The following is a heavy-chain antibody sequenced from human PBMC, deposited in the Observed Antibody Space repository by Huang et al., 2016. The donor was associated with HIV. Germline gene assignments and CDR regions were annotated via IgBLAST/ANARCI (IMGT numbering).Heavy chain of an antibody. CDR1: GFTSSGFS. J-gene: IGHJ6*02. D-gene: IGHD1-7*01. Sequence: EEQLVESGGGLVKPGGSLRLSCDVSGFTSSGFSFTWVRQAPGQGLQWVAAISASSSYIHYADSVRGRFTVARDNAKNSLYLQMSSLRADDTAVYYCARDRGTTSLYGMDVWGQGTTVTVSS. CDR2: ISASSSYI. V-gene: IGHV3-21*01. CDR3: ARDRGTTSLYGMDV.